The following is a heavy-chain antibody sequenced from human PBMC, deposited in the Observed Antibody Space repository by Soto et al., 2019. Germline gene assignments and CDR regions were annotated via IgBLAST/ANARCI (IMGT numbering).Heavy chain of an antibody. Sequence: GGSLRLSCVASGFIVSSNYMSWVRQAPGKGLEWVSVIYSGGNTYYAESVKGRFTISRDNSRNTLYLQMNSLTVEDTAVYYCARDDYGLDVWGQGTTVTVSS. CDR1: GFIVSSNY. CDR3: ARDDYGLDV. J-gene: IGHJ6*02. CDR2: IYSGGNT. V-gene: IGHV3-53*01.